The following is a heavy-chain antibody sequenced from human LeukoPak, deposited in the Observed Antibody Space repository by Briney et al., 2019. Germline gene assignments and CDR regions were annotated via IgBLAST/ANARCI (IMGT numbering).Heavy chain of an antibody. CDR3: ARQGRGSHFDY. V-gene: IGHV4-59*08. Sequence: SETLSLTCTVSGGSISSYYWSWIRHPPGKGLEWIGYIYYSGSTNYNPSLKSRVTISVDTSKNQFSLKLSSVTAADTAVYYCARQGRGSHFDYWGQGTLVTVSS. CDR2: IYYSGST. CDR1: GGSISSYY. J-gene: IGHJ4*02. D-gene: IGHD5-12*01.